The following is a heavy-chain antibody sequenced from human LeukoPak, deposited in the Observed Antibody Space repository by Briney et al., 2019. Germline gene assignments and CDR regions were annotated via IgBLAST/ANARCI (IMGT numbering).Heavy chain of an antibody. V-gene: IGHV4-34*01. CDR2: INHSGST. Sequence: SETLSLTCAVYGGSFSGYYWSWIRQPPGKGLEWIGEINHSGSTNYNPSLKSRVTISVDTSKNQFSLKLSSVTAADTAVYYCARVSSTILDYWGQGTLVTVSS. CDR1: GGSFSGYY. D-gene: IGHD5/OR15-5a*01. CDR3: ARVSSTILDY. J-gene: IGHJ4*02.